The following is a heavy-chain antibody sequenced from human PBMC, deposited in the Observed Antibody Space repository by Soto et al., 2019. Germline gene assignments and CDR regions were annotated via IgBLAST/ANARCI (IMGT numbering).Heavy chain of an antibody. J-gene: IGHJ4*02. V-gene: IGHV3-9*01. CDR2: ISWNSGSI. Sequence: GGSLRLSCAASGFTFDDYAMHWVRQAPGKGLEWASGISWNSGSIGYADSVKGRFTISRDNAKNSLYLQMNSLRAEDTALYYCVKDFTVTTAGYFDYWGQGTLVTVSS. CDR1: GFTFDDYA. D-gene: IGHD4-17*01. CDR3: VKDFTVTTAGYFDY.